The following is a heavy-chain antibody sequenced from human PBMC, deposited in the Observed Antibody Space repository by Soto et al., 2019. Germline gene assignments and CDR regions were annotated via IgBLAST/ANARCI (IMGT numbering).Heavy chain of an antibody. Sequence: PGGSLRLSCGASGFTFGSHSMYWVRQAPGKGLEWVSSISSSSGYICYADSVKGRFTISRDNAKNSLYLQMNSLRAEDTAVYYCARDTGWYSSGWLVDYWGQGTLVTVSS. CDR1: GFTFGSHS. J-gene: IGHJ4*02. CDR3: ARDTGWYSSGWLVDY. CDR2: ISSSSGYI. D-gene: IGHD6-19*01. V-gene: IGHV3-21*01.